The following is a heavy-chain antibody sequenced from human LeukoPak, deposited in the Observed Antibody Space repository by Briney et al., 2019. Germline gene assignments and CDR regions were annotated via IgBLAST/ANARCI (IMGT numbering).Heavy chain of an antibody. J-gene: IGHJ4*02. V-gene: IGHV3-66*01. Sequence: GGSLRLSCAASGFTVRSNYMSWVRQAPGKGLEWVSVIYSGGSTYYADSVKGRFTISRDNSKNTLYLQMNSLRAEDMAVYYCASGTYYYDSSGYHSYYWGQGTLVTVSS. CDR2: IYSGGST. D-gene: IGHD3-22*01. CDR1: GFTVRSNY. CDR3: ASGTYYYDSSGYHSYY.